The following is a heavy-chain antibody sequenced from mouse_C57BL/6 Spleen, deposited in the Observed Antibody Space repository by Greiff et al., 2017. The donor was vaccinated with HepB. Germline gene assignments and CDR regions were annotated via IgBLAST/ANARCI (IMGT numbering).Heavy chain of an antibody. V-gene: IGHV5-4*01. D-gene: IGHD1-1*01. CDR3: ARDPNYGSSFFAY. CDR2: ISDGGSYT. J-gene: IGHJ3*01. Sequence: EVKVVESGGGLVKPGGSLKLSCAASGFTFSSYAMSWVRQTPEKRLEWVATISDGGSYTYYPDNVKGRFTISRDNAKNNLYLQMSHLKSEDTAMYYCARDPNYGSSFFAYWGQGTLVTVSA. CDR1: GFTFSSYA.